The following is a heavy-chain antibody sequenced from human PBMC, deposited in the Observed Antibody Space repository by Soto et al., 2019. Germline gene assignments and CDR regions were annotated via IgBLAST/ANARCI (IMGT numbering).Heavy chain of an antibody. D-gene: IGHD1-1*01. CDR1: GFTFSDAW. Sequence: VQLVESGGGLVQPRGSLRLSCAASGFTFSDAWMSWVRQARGKGLEWVGRIKSKNHGRTTDNAALVQGRFTISREHSENTLYLQMSSLKTEDTGVYYCTTGVGYNCNADDPFDVWAQGTMVTVSS. CDR2: IKSKNHGRTT. CDR3: TTGVGYNCNADDPFDV. V-gene: IGHV3-15*01. J-gene: IGHJ3*01.